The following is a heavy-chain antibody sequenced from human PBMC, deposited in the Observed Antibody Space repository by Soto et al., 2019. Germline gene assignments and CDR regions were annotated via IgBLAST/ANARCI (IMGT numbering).Heavy chain of an antibody. V-gene: IGHV4-31*03. D-gene: IGHD5-12*01. Sequence: PSETLSHSCSGSDGSINSGSYYWSWVRQHQGKGLEWIGYIHYSGFTYYNPSLNSRVTISLDTSKNQFSLKLSSVTAADTALDYCAKDKGGSSYEIDYWGQGTLVTVSS. J-gene: IGHJ4*02. CDR1: DGSINSGSYY. CDR3: AKDKGGSSYEIDY. CDR2: IHYSGFT.